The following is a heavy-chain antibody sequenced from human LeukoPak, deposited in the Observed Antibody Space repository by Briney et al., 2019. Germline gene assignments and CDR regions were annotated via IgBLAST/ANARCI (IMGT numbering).Heavy chain of an antibody. CDR1: GGSFSGYY. V-gene: IGHV4-34*01. D-gene: IGHD6-19*01. CDR2: INHSGST. CDR3: ARHGYSSGWYSKAFDI. J-gene: IGHJ3*02. Sequence: SETLSLTCAVYGGSFSGYYWSWIRQPPGKGLEWIGEINHSGSTNYNPSLKSRVTISVDTSKNQFSLQMSSVTAADTAVYYCARHGYSSGWYSKAFDIWGQGTMVTVSS.